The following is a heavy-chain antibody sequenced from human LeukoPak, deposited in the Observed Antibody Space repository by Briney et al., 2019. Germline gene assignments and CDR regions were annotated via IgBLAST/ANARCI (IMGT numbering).Heavy chain of an antibody. CDR1: GFTFSSYI. V-gene: IGHV3-21*01. CDR2: ISRTGTCI. CDR3: ARDLETDWTGGGCHSGLDY. Sequence: TGGALRPSCAASGFTFSSYIIKWVRQAPGEGLGWVSSISRTGTCIYYADSVKGRFTVSRDNAQNSLYLQMNSLRVEDTAVYYCARDLETDWTGGGCHSGLDYWGQETLVTVSS. D-gene: IGHD2-15*01. J-gene: IGHJ4*02.